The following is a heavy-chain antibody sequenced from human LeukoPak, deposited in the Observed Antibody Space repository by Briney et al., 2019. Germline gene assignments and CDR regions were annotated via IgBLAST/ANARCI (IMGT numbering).Heavy chain of an antibody. D-gene: IGHD6-13*01. CDR3: ASNTRMGIAAAGYFDY. J-gene: IGHJ4*02. CDR2: IRCSGNTT. Sequence: PGGSLRLSCAASGFTFGDNYMSWLRQAPGKGLEWVSYIRCSGNTTYNADSVKRRCSNTRDNANNSLYLQMNSLRAEDTAVYYCASNTRMGIAAAGYFDYWGQGTLVTVSS. CDR1: GFTFGDNY. V-gene: IGHV3-11*04.